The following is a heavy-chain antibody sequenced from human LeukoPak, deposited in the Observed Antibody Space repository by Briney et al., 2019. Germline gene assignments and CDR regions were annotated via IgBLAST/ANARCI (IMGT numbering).Heavy chain of an antibody. D-gene: IGHD1-26*01. CDR2: ITSTSTHI. CDR3: ARGGTYDPSDY. V-gene: IGHV3-21*06. J-gene: IGHJ4*02. Sequence: GGSLRLSCAASGFSFSTYAMNWVRQAPGKGLEWVSSITSTSTHILIADSLRGRFIISRDNAKSTLYLQMNSLRAEDTAVYYCARGGTYDPSDYWGQGILVIVSS. CDR1: GFSFSTYA.